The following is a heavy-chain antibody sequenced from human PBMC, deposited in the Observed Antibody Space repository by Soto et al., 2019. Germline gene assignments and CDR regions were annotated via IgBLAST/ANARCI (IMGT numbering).Heavy chain of an antibody. CDR3: ASEPGGSGYDITVFDH. D-gene: IGHD5-12*01. CDR2: ISSSSITI. CDR1: GFTFSSYS. V-gene: IGHV3-48*01. Sequence: EVQLVESGGSLVQPAGSLRLSCAASGFTFSSYSMNWLRQAPGKGLEWVSYISSSSITIYYADSVKGRFTISRDNAKNSLYLQMNSLRAEDTAVYYCASEPGGSGYDITVFDHWGQGTLVTVSS. J-gene: IGHJ4*02.